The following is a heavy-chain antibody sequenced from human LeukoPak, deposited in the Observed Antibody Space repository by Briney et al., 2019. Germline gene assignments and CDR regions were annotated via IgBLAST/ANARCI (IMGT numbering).Heavy chain of an antibody. V-gene: IGHV4-34*01. J-gene: IGHJ4*02. CDR2: INHSGST. CDR1: GGSFSGYY. D-gene: IGHD2-2*03. Sequence: SETLSPTCAVYGGSFSGYYWSWIRQPPGKGPEWIGEINHSGSTNYNPSLKSRVTISVDTSKNQFSLKLSSVTAADTAVYCCATRAEMDGFDYWGQGTLVTVSS. CDR3: ATRAEMDGFDY.